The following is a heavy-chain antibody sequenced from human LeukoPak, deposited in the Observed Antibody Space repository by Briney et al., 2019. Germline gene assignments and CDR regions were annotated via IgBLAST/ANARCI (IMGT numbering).Heavy chain of an antibody. V-gene: IGHV1-69*01. J-gene: IGHJ3*02. CDR3: ARKLSWEPDAFDI. CDR2: IIPIFGTA. Sequence: GSSVKVSCKASGGTFSSYAISWVRQAPGQGLEWMGGIIPIFGTANYAQKFQGRVTITADESTSTAYMELSSLRSEDTAVYYCARKLSWEPDAFDIWGQGTMVTASS. CDR1: GGTFSSYA. D-gene: IGHD1-26*01.